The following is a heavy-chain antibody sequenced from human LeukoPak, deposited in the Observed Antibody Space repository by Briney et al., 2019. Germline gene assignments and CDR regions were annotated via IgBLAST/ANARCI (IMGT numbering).Heavy chain of an antibody. CDR1: GFTFSYYA. V-gene: IGHV3-33*01. Sequence: GRSLRLSCSASGFTFSYYAIHWVRQAPGKGLEWVALIWADGSNKYYADSVKGRITISRDNSKNTVYLQMNSLRAEDTAVYYCARELFSSGSCPDGWGQGTLVTVSS. D-gene: IGHD3-10*01. CDR3: ARELFSSGSCPDG. J-gene: IGHJ4*02. CDR2: IWADGSNK.